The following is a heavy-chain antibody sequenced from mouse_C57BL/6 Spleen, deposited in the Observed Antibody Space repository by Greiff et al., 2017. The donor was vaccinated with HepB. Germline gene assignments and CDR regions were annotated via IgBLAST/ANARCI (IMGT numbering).Heavy chain of an antibody. CDR2: ISYDGSN. Sequence: VQLQQSGPGLVKPSQSLSLTCSVTGYSITSGYYWNWIRQFPGNKLEWMGYISYDGSNNYNPSLKNRISITRDTSKNQFFLKLNSVTTEDTATYYCARGSNFYYYAMDDWGQGTSVTVSS. V-gene: IGHV3-6*01. J-gene: IGHJ4*01. CDR3: ARGSNFYYYAMDD. CDR1: GYSITSGYY. D-gene: IGHD2-5*01.